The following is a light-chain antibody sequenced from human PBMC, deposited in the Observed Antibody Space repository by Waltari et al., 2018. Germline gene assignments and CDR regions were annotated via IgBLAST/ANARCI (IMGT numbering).Light chain of an antibody. V-gene: IGKV1-5*03. CDR2: KDS. J-gene: IGKJ1*01. CDR1: RDISTK. Sequence: DILMTQSPPTLSASMGDRVTITCRASRDISTKLAWYQQKPGRAPKLLIYKDSSLESGVPARFSGSGSGTEFTLTISTLQPDDFATYYCQEYVDDLWTFGQGTKVEIK. CDR3: QEYVDDLWT.